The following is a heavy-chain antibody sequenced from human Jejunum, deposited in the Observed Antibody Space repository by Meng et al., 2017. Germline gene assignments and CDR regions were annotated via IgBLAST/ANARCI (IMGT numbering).Heavy chain of an antibody. Sequence: GESLKISCAASGFTLSDHYMDWVRQAPGKGLESVGRGRNKANSYTTEYAASVRGRFTISRDDSQTSLYLQMNSLQIEDTAVYYCTGGGVAANSYYSPMDVWGQGTTVTVSS. CDR3: TGGGVAANSYYSPMDV. D-gene: IGHD1-26*01. CDR1: GFTLSDHY. J-gene: IGHJ6*02. CDR2: GRNKANSYTT. V-gene: IGHV3-72*01.